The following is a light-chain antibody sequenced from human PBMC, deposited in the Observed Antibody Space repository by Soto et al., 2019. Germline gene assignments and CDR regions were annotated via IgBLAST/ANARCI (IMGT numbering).Light chain of an antibody. Sequence: EIVLTQSPGTLSLSPGERATLSCRASQSVSSSYLAWYQQKPGKAPRLLIHGISNRATGVSDRFSGSGSGTDFTLTISRLEPEDFAVYYCQQYTAWPLTFGQGTKVDI. J-gene: IGKJ1*01. CDR3: QQYTAWPLT. CDR2: GIS. CDR1: QSVSSSY. V-gene: IGKV3-20*01.